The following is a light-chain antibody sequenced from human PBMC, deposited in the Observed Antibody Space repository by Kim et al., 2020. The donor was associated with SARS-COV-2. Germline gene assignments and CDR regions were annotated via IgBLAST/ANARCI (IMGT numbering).Light chain of an antibody. CDR3: SSYTSRNAWV. J-gene: IGLJ3*02. CDR1: SGDIGAYNF. Sequence: GQWITISCTGASGDIGAYNFASWCRQHPAKAPKLSIFDVNRRPAGVSSRLSGSKSANTASLTISGLQAEDEADYYCSSYTSRNAWVFGGGTQLTVL. CDR2: DVN. V-gene: IGLV2-14*04.